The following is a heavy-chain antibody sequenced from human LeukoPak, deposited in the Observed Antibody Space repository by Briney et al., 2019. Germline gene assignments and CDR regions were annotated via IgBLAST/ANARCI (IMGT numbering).Heavy chain of an antibody. J-gene: IGHJ5*02. Sequence: GASVKVSCKASGYTFTSYGISWVRQAPGQGLEWMGWISAYNDNTNYAQKLQGRVTMTTDTSTSTAYMELRSLRAEDTAVYYCARDAVDYDILTGYFSWGQGTLVTVSS. CDR1: GYTFTSYG. CDR3: ARDAVDYDILTGYFS. V-gene: IGHV1-18*01. CDR2: ISAYNDNT. D-gene: IGHD3-9*01.